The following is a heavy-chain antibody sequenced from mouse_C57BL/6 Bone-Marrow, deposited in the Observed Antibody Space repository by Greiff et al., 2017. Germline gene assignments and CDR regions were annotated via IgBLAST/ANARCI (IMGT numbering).Heavy chain of an antibody. J-gene: IGHJ4*01. CDR1: GYTFTDYE. D-gene: IGHD1-1*01. Sequence: VQLQQSGAELVRPGASVTLSCKASGYTFTDYEMPWVKQTPVHGLEWIGAIDPETGGTAYNQKFKGKAILTADNSSSTAYMELRSLTSEDSAVYYCTKITSVVADYALDYWGQGTTVTVSS. CDR2: IDPETGGT. V-gene: IGHV1-15*01. CDR3: TKITSVVADYALDY.